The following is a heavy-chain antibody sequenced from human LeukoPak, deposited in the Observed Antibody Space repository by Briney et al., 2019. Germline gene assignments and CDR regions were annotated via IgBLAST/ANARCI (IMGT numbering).Heavy chain of an antibody. CDR2: INHRGST. CDR3: ARGQPGRYYYDSSGYYYLDY. Sequence: SETLSLTCAVYGGSFSGYYWSWIRQPPGKGLEWIGEINHRGSTNYNPSLKSRVTISVDTSKNQFSLKLSSVTAADTAVYSCARGQPGRYYYDSSGYYYLDYWGQGTLVTVSS. CDR1: GGSFSGYY. D-gene: IGHD3-22*01. V-gene: IGHV4-34*01. J-gene: IGHJ4*02.